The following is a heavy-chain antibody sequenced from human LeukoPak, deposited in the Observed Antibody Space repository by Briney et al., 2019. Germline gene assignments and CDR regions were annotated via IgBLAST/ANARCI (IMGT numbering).Heavy chain of an antibody. V-gene: IGHV4-4*07. CDR1: GASINAFH. CDR2: IYSSGSS. D-gene: IGHD3-10*01. Sequence: KPSETLSLTCTVSGASINAFHWTWFRQPAGKGLEWIGLIYSSGSSLLNPSLKSRVAMSVDLTKNQLSLKLTSVTAADTAMYYCARGARVRFGEYYIDYWGQGTLVTVSS. J-gene: IGHJ4*02. CDR3: ARGARVRFGEYYIDY.